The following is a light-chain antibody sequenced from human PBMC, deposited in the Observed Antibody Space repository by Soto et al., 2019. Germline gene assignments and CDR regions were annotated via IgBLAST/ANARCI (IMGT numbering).Light chain of an antibody. CDR2: ATT. J-gene: IGKJ1*01. CDR1: QSISSY. CDR3: QQSYTTPRT. Sequence: DIQMTQSPSSLYASVGDRVTITCRASQSISSYLNWYQQKPGKAPNLLIYATTTLQSGVPSRFSGSGSGTEFTLTISSLQPEDFATYYCQQSYTTPRTFGQGTKVEIK. V-gene: IGKV1-39*01.